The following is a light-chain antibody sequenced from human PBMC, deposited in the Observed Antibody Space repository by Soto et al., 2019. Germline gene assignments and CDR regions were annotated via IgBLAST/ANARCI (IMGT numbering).Light chain of an antibody. V-gene: IGKV3-15*01. J-gene: IGKJ1*01. CDR3: QHYNNWPRT. CDR1: QSVSSN. CDR2: GAS. Sequence: EIVMTQSPATLSVSPGERATLSCRASQSVSSNLAWYQQKPGQAPRLLIYGASTRATGIPARFSGSGSRTEVTLTIGGLQSEGFAVYYCQHYNNWPRTFGQGTKVEIK.